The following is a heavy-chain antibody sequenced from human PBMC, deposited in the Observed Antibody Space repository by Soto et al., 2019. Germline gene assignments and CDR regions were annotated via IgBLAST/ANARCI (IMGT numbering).Heavy chain of an antibody. Sequence: PGGSLSLPCVAPGSSFTTYAMGWVRQAPGKGLEWVSAIVGRGAKSYHPAAVQGRFTISRENSKNPLHFQMTSLRPEDTAVYSCARPPSVIGGDEHYCGMDPRGQGTTVTVSS. CDR3: ARPPSVIGGDEHYCGMDP. CDR2: IVGRGAKS. J-gene: IGHJ6*02. V-gene: IGHV3-23*01. CDR1: GSSFTTYA. D-gene: IGHD3-10*01.